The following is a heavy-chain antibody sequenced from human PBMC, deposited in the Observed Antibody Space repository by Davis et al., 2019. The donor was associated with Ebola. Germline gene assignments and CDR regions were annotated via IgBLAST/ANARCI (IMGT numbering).Heavy chain of an antibody. CDR2: TRNKAKGYTT. Sequence: GESLKISCTASGFTFGDYAMSWFRQAPGKGLEWVGRTRNKAKGYTTEYAASVKGRFTISRDDSKNSLYLQMNSLITEDTAVYYCARDFYDSSGHYYAQHWGQGTLVTVSS. CDR3: ARDFYDSSGHYYAQH. J-gene: IGHJ1*01. V-gene: IGHV3-72*01. D-gene: IGHD3-22*01. CDR1: GFTFGDYA.